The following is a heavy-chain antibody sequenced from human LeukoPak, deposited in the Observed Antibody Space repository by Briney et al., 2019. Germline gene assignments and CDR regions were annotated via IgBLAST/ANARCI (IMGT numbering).Heavy chain of an antibody. D-gene: IGHD6-19*01. CDR1: GDSLSGHY. CDR3: ARNDGWYTYDS. Sequence: SETLSLTCTVFGDSLSGHYWSWIRQSPGKGLEWIGYIYGSGSTHYDPSLRSRVTISEDTSKNQFSLKLASVTAADTAVYYCARNDGWYTYDSWGQGTLVTVSS. CDR2: IYGSGST. J-gene: IGHJ4*02. V-gene: IGHV4-59*08.